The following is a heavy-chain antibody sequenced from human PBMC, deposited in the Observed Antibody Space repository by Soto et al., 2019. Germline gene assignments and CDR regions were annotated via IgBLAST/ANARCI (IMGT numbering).Heavy chain of an antibody. V-gene: IGHV3-23*01. J-gene: IGHJ4*01. CDR1: GFTFSSYA. CDR3: ANSEVTYGEGYYEILTGYLDD. CDR2: ISGSGGSA. Sequence: PGGSLRLSCAASGFTFSSYAMRWVRQAPGKGLEWVSAISGSGGSAYYADSVKGRFTISRDTSKNTLYLQMNSLRAEETAAYSWANSEVTYGEGYYEILTGYLDDWGQGTPVTVSS. D-gene: IGHD3-9*01.